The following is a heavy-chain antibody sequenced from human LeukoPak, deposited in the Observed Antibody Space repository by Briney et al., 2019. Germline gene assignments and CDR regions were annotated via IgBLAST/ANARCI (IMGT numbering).Heavy chain of an antibody. J-gene: IGHJ4*02. CDR3: ARPVSMYSSGWYLF. D-gene: IGHD6-19*01. CDR1: GGSFSGYY. Sequence: SETLSLTCAVHGGSFSGYYWSWIRQPPGKGLEWIGEINHSGSTNYNPSLKSRVTISVDTSKNQFSLKLSSVTAADTAVYYCARPVSMYSSGWYLFWGQGTLVTVSS. V-gene: IGHV4-34*01. CDR2: INHSGST.